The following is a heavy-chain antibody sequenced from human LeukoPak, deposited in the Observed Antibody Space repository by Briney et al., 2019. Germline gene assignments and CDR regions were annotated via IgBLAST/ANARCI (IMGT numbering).Heavy chain of an antibody. CDR3: ARVEGSSTTWLH. Sequence: GGSLRLSCAASGFTFSNYWMSWVRQAPGKGLEWVASIKPDGTDNYHVDSVKGRFTISRDNAKNSLNLQMNSLRVDDTAVYYCARVEGSSTTWLHWGQGALVTVSS. CDR1: GFTFSNYW. CDR2: IKPDGTDN. J-gene: IGHJ4*02. V-gene: IGHV3-7*04. D-gene: IGHD5/OR15-5a*01.